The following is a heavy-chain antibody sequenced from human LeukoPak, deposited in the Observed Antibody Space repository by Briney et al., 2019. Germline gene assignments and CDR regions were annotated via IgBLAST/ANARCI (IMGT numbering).Heavy chain of an antibody. CDR3: SRGWLLWFGIFDY. J-gene: IGHJ4*02. CDR2: ISSSSSYI. D-gene: IGHD3-10*01. CDR1: GFTFCSYS. Sequence: GGSLRLSCAAYGFTFCSYSMNWVRQAPGKGLKWVSSISSSSSYIYYADSVKGRFTISRDNAKNSLYLQMNSLRADATAVYYCSRGWLLWFGIFDYWGQGTLVTVSS. V-gene: IGHV3-21*01.